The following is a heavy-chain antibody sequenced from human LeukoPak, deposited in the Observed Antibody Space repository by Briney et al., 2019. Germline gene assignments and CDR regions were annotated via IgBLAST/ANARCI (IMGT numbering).Heavy chain of an antibody. CDR3: ARVPTVTFFDY. Sequence: SETLSLTCSVSGASISSGLYYWNWIRQPAGKGLEWIGRIYESVKTNYSPSLKSRVTISVDTSKNQFSLKLSSVTAADTAVYYCARVPTVTFFDYWGQGTLVTVSS. CDR1: GASISSGLYY. J-gene: IGHJ4*02. V-gene: IGHV4-61*02. CDR2: IYESVKT. D-gene: IGHD4-17*01.